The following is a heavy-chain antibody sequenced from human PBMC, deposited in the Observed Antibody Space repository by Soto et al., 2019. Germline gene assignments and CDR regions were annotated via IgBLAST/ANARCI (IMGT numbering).Heavy chain of an antibody. D-gene: IGHD1-26*01. CDR1: GYTFTSYG. V-gene: IGHV1-18*01. Sequence: ASVKVSCKASGYTFTSYGISWVRQAPGQGLEWMGWISAYNGNTNYAQKLQGRVTMTTDTSTSTAYMELRSLRSDDTAVYYCARDRGIVGATVYDGMDGWGQGTTVTVSS. J-gene: IGHJ6*02. CDR3: ARDRGIVGATVYDGMDG. CDR2: ISAYNGNT.